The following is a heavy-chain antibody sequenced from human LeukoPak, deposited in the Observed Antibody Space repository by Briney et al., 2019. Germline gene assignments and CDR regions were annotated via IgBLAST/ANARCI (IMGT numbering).Heavy chain of an antibody. J-gene: IGHJ6*02. CDR3: AREPLSSSWSYYYYYGMDV. CDR1: GYTFTSYA. V-gene: IGHV7-4-1*02. CDR2: INTNTGNP. Sequence: ASVKVSCKASGYTFTSYAMSWVRQAPGQGLEWMGWINTNTGNPTYAQGFTGRFVFSLDTSVSTAYLQISSLKAEDTAVYYCAREPLSSSWSYYYYYGMDVWGQGTTVTVSS. D-gene: IGHD6-13*01.